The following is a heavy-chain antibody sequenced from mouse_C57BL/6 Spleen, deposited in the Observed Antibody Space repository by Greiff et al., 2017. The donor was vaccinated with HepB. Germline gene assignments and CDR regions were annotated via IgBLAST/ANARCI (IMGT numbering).Heavy chain of an antibody. Sequence: EVMLVESGGGLVKPGGSLKLSCAASGFTFSSYAMSWVRQTPEKRLEWVATISDGGSYTYYPDNVKGRFTISRDNAKNTLYLQMSHLKSEDTAIYYCARFTTVVGRDWYFDVWGTGTTVTVSS. CDR2: ISDGGSYT. D-gene: IGHD1-1*01. J-gene: IGHJ1*03. CDR1: GFTFSSYA. CDR3: ARFTTVVGRDWYFDV. V-gene: IGHV5-4*03.